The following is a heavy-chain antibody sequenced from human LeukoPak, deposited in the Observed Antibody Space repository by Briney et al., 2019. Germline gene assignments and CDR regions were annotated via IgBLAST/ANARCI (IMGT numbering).Heavy chain of an antibody. D-gene: IGHD2-15*01. CDR1: GYSFTSYW. V-gene: IGHV5-51*01. J-gene: IGHJ4*02. CDR2: IYPGDSET. Sequence: GESLKISCKGSGYSFTSYWIGWVRQMPGKGLEWMGIIYPGDSETSDSPSFQGQVTISDDKSISTAYLQWSSLTASDTAMYYCARRLRGYFDYWGQGTLVTVSS. CDR3: ARRLRGYFDY.